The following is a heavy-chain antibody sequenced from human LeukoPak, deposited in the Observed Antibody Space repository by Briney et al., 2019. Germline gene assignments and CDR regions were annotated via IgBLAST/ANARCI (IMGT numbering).Heavy chain of an antibody. D-gene: IGHD1-1*01. J-gene: IGHJ4*02. CDR2: INPSGGSP. V-gene: IGHV1-46*01. CDR1: AYTFTSNF. CDR3: ARETVSLDY. Sequence: ASVKVSCKASAYTFTSNFIHWVRQAPGQGLEWMGIINPSGGSPTYAQRFQGRVTMTRDPSTSTVYMELSSLRSEDTAVYYCARETVSLDYWGQGSLVTVSS.